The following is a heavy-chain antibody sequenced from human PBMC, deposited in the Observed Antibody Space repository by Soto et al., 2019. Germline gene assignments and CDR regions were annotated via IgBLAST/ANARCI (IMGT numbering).Heavy chain of an antibody. Sequence: EVQLLESGGGLVQPGGSLRLSCVASGFPFSSYALSWVRQAPGKGLEWVSSLTGYGGSTYYADSVKGRFTISRDNSKNTLFLQMNSLRAEDTALYYCAKDAKWEHPVNDAFDIWGQGTMVSVSS. J-gene: IGHJ3*02. CDR3: AKDAKWEHPVNDAFDI. CDR2: LTGYGGST. D-gene: IGHD1-26*01. CDR1: GFPFSSYA. V-gene: IGHV3-23*01.